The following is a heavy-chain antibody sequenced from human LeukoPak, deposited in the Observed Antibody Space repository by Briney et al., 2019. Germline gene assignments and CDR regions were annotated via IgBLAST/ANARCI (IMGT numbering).Heavy chain of an antibody. Sequence: GGSLRLSCAASGFTFSSYSMNWVRQAPGKGLEWVSSISSSSSYIYYADSVKGRFTISRDNAKNSLYLQMNSLRAEDTAVYYCARYYIIGSGSHPPPYFDYWGQGTLVTVSS. D-gene: IGHD1-26*01. J-gene: IGHJ4*02. CDR2: ISSSSSYI. CDR3: ARYYIIGSGSHPPPYFDY. V-gene: IGHV3-21*01. CDR1: GFTFSSYS.